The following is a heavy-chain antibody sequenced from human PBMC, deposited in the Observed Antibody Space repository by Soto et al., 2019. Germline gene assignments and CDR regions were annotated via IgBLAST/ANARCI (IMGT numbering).Heavy chain of an antibody. CDR2: ITAGNDDT. CDR1: GYTFTSYY. J-gene: IGHJ5*02. Sequence: VASVKVSCKASGYTFTSYYIHWVRQAPGQRLEWMGWITAGNDDTKYSQKFQGRVTITRDSIASTAYMELSSLTSADTAVYYCARAVGGPLGWFDPWGQGTLVTVSS. V-gene: IGHV1-3*01. D-gene: IGHD6-19*01. CDR3: ARAVGGPLGWFDP.